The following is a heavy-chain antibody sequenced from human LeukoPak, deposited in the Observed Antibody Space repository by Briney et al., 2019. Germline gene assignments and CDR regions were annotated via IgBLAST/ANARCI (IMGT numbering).Heavy chain of an antibody. V-gene: IGHV4-59*01. D-gene: IGHD6-13*01. J-gene: IGHJ6*03. CDR2: IYYSGSN. Sequence: SETLSLTCTLSGGSLRSYYGSWIRQPPGGGVERIGHIYYSGSNNYTPFLTSTGPISVDTSKNQFSLKLSSVTAADTAVYYCARDRNIAAAGDYYYYMDVWGKGTTVTVSS. CDR3: ARDRNIAAAGDYYYYMDV. CDR1: GGSLRSYY.